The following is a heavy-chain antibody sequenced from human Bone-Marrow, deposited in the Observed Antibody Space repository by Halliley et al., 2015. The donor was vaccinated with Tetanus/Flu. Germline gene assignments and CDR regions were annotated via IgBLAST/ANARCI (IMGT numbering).Heavy chain of an antibody. CDR2: LYWDDDK. CDR3: ARRAEAGYNFGTPFGS. Sequence: LVKPTQTLTLTCTLSGFSLSTSGVGVGWIRRPPGRALEWLALLYWDDDKRYNPSLKSRLTLTKDTSKNQVVLTMTNMNPVDTATYYCARRAEAGYNFGTPFGSWGQGTLVTVSS. D-gene: IGHD5-18*01. V-gene: IGHV2-5*02. J-gene: IGHJ4*02. CDR1: GFSLSTSGVG.